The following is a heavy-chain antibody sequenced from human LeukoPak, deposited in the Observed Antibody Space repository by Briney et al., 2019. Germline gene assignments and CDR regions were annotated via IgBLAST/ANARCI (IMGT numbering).Heavy chain of an antibody. Sequence: GGPLRLSCTASGFTFGDYAMSWFRQAPGKGLEWVGFIRSKAYGGTTEYAASVKGRFTISRDDSKSIAYLQMNSLKTEDTAVYYCTRDQGTVAHGYYWGQGTLVTVSS. CDR2: IRSKAYGGTT. CDR1: GFTFGDYA. CDR3: TRDQGTVAHGYY. D-gene: IGHD1-26*01. V-gene: IGHV3-49*03. J-gene: IGHJ4*02.